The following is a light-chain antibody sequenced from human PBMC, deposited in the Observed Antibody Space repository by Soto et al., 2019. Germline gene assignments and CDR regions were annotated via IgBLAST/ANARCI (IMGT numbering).Light chain of an antibody. CDR3: AAWDDSLNAVV. CDR2: SNN. Sequence: QSVLTQPPSASGTPGQRVTISCSGGRSNIGSNTVNWYQQLPGTAPNLLIYSNNQRPSGVPDRFSGSKSGTSASLAISGLQSEDEADYYCAAWDDSLNAVVFGGGTQLTVL. J-gene: IGLJ2*01. CDR1: RSNIGSNT. V-gene: IGLV1-44*01.